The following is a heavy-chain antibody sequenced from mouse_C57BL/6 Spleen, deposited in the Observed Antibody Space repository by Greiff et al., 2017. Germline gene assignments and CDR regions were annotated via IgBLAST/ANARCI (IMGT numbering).Heavy chain of an antibody. V-gene: IGHV7-3*01. CDR1: GFTFTDYY. CDR2: IRNKANGYTT. Sequence: DVKLQESGGGLVQPGGSLSLSCAASGFTFTDYYMSWVRQPPGKALEWLGFIRNKANGYTTEYSASVKGRFTISRYNSQSILYLQMNALRAEDSATYYCARYSLDGYAMDYWGQGTSVTVSS. J-gene: IGHJ4*01. D-gene: IGHD6-2*01. CDR3: ARYSLDGYAMDY.